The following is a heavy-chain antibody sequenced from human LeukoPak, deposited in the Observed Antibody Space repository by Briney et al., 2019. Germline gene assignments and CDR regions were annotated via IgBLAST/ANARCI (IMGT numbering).Heavy chain of an antibody. D-gene: IGHD3-10*01. J-gene: IGHJ4*02. CDR3: ARSTKTRELPCYFDY. CDR2: IYNIVNT. V-gene: IGHV4-61*08. Sequence: SETLSLTCTVSGDSVSSGGYYWSWIRQPPGKGLEWIGYIYNIVNTNYNPSLKSRVTISVDTSKNQFSLKLSSVTAADTAVYYCARSTKTRELPCYFDYWGQGTLVTVHS. CDR1: GDSVSSGGYY.